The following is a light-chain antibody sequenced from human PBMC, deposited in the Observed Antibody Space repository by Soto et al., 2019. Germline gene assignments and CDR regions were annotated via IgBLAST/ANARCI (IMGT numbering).Light chain of an antibody. Sequence: QSVLTQPASVSGSPGQSITISCTATTSDVGGFDSVSWYQQHPGTAPRVIIYEVSNRPSGVSYRFSGSKSANTASLTISGLQADEEADYNCSSYTTPNTCLFAGGTTHTVL. CDR2: EVS. CDR1: TSDVGGFDS. V-gene: IGLV2-14*01. CDR3: SSYTTPNTCL. J-gene: IGLJ3*02.